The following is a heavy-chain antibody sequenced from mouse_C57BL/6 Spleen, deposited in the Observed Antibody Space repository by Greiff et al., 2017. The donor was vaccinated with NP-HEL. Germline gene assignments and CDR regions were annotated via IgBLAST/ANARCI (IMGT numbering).Heavy chain of an antibody. J-gene: IGHJ3*01. CDR2: IWTGGGT. CDR3: ARNGDYDEGGWFAY. Sequence: VQLQESGPGLVAPSQSLSITRTVSGFSLTSYAISWVRQPPGKGLEWLGVIWTGGGTNYNSALKSRLSISKDNSKSQVFLKMNSLQTDDTARYYCARNGDYDEGGWFAYWGQGTLVTVSA. V-gene: IGHV2-9-1*01. CDR1: GFSLTSYA. D-gene: IGHD2-4*01.